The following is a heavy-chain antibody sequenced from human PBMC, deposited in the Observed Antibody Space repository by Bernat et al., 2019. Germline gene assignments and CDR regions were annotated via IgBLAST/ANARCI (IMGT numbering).Heavy chain of an antibody. CDR3: AKAMLSLVRGVNPGYYFDY. CDR1: GFTFSSYA. Sequence: EVQLLESGGGLVQPGGSLRLSCVASGFTFSSYAMSWVRQAPGKGLEWVSFISASGGSTYYADSVKGRFTISRDNSKNTLYLQMNSLRAEDTAVYYCAKAMLSLVRGVNPGYYFDYWGQGTLVTVSS. V-gene: IGHV3-23*01. J-gene: IGHJ4*02. D-gene: IGHD3-10*01. CDR2: ISASGGST.